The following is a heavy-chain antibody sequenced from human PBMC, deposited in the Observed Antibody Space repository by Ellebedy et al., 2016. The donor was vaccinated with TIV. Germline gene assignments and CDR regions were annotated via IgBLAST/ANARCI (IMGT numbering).Heavy chain of an antibody. D-gene: IGHD1-1*01. CDR1: GHTFTSYD. Sequence: ASVKVSXXASGHTFTSYDINWVRQATGQGLEWMGWINPNSGGTNYAQKFQGRVTMTRDTSISTAYMELSRLRSDDTAVYYCARDMELERDYYYGMDVWGQGTTVTVSS. CDR3: ARDMELERDYYYGMDV. J-gene: IGHJ6*02. CDR2: INPNSGGT. V-gene: IGHV1-2*02.